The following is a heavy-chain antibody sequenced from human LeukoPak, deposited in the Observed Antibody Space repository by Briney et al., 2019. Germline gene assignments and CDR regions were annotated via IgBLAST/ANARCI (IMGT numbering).Heavy chain of an antibody. CDR3: AKESGDDSSGYYEVFDY. CDR2: ISGTGGST. D-gene: IGHD3-22*01. CDR1: GFTFSSYA. J-gene: IGHJ4*02. Sequence: PGGSLRLSCTASGFTFSSYAMSWVRQAPGKGLEWVSVISGTGGSTNHADSVKGRFTISRDNSKNTLYLQMNSLRAEDTAVYYCAKESGDDSSGYYEVFDYWGQGTPVTVSS. V-gene: IGHV3-23*01.